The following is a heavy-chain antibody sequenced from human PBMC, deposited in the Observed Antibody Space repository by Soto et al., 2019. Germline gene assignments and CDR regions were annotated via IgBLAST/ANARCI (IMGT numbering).Heavy chain of an antibody. CDR3: ARARGPEYSSSIFFDY. Sequence: GGSLRLSCAVSGLTVSRTQMSWVRQAPGKGLQWVSVIYSAGSTYYANAVKGRFTISRDISENKIFLELNGLTVDDTAVYYCARARGPEYSSSIFFDYWGRGTVVTVSS. CDR2: IYSAGST. V-gene: IGHV3-53*01. CDR1: GLTVSRTQ. D-gene: IGHD6-6*01. J-gene: IGHJ4*01.